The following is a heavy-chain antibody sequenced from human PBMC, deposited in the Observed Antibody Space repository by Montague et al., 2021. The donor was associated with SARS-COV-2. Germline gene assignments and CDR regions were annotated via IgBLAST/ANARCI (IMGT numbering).Heavy chain of an antibody. CDR2: IYYRGST. D-gene: IGHD5-24*01. CDR1: GGSINSSN. J-gene: IGHJ5*02. V-gene: IGHV4-59*01. CDR3: AREDRWNWFDP. Sequence: SETLSLTCTVSGGSINSSNWSWIRQPPGKGFEWIGYIYYRGSTNYNPSLETRVTISVDPSKNQFSLKMRSVTAADTAVYYCAREDRWNWFDPWGQGTLVIVSS.